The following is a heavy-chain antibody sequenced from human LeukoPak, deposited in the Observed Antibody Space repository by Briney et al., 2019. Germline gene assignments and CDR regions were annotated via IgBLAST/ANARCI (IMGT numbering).Heavy chain of an antibody. J-gene: IGHJ3*02. CDR1: GGSISSSNW. CDR2: IYHSGST. Sequence: PSETLSLTCAVSGGSISSSNWWSWVRQPPGKGLEWIGEIYHSGSTNYNPSLKSRVTISVDKSKNQFSLKLSSVTAADTAVYYCARGVVRWLHSKSAFDIWGQGTMVTVSS. V-gene: IGHV4-4*02. CDR3: ARGVVRWLHSKSAFDI. D-gene: IGHD5-12*01.